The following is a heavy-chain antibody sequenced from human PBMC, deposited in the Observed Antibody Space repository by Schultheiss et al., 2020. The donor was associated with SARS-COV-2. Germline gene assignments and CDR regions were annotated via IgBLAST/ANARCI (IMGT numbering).Heavy chain of an antibody. D-gene: IGHD6-13*01. J-gene: IGHJ4*02. V-gene: IGHV3-66*02. Sequence: GGSLRLSCAASGFTFSSYAMSWVRQAPGKGLEWVSVIYSGGSTYYADSVKGRFTISRDNSKNTLYLQMNSLRAEDTAVYYCARDSSSWYYFDYWGQGTLVTVSS. CDR2: IYSGGST. CDR3: ARDSSSWYYFDY. CDR1: GFTFSSYA.